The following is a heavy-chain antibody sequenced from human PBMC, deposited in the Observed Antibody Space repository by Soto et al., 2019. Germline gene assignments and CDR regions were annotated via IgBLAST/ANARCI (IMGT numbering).Heavy chain of an antibody. CDR1: GFTFTSSA. V-gene: IGHV1-58*01. CDR3: AATYDFWSGYYLFDY. Sequence: QMQLVQSGPEVKKPGTSVKVSCKASGFTFTSSAVQWVRQARGQRLGWIGWIVVGSGNTNYAQKFQERVTITRDMSTSTAYMELSSLRSGDTAVYYCAATYDFWSGYYLFDYWGQGTLVTVSS. J-gene: IGHJ4*02. CDR2: IVVGSGNT. D-gene: IGHD3-3*01.